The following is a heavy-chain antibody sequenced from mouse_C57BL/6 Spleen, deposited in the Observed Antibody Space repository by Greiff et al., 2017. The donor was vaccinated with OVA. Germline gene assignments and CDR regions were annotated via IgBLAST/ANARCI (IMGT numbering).Heavy chain of an antibody. CDR2: IDPENGDT. CDR3: TRLGGSSYGAMDY. J-gene: IGHJ4*01. D-gene: IGHD1-1*01. V-gene: IGHV14-4*01. CDR1: GFNIKDDY. Sequence: VQLQQSGAELVRPGASVKLSCTASGFNIKDDYMHWVKQRPEQGLEWIGWIDPENGDTEYASKFQGKATITADTSSNTAYLQLSSLTSEDTAVYYCTRLGGSSYGAMDYGGQGTSVTVSS.